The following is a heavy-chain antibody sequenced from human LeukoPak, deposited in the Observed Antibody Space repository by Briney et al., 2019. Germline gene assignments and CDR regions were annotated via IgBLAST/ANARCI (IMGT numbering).Heavy chain of an antibody. D-gene: IGHD3-22*01. V-gene: IGHV3-23*01. CDR1: GFTFSSYA. Sequence: GGSLRLSSAASGFTFSSYAMSWVRQAPGNGLEWVSAISGSGGSTYYADSVKGVCTISRANSKNTLYLQMNTLRAEDTAVHYCAKDRSRYYYDSSGYHYAGLLWREGTLVTVSS. CDR3: AKDRSRYYYDSSGYHYAGLL. CDR2: ISGSGGST. J-gene: IGHJ4*02.